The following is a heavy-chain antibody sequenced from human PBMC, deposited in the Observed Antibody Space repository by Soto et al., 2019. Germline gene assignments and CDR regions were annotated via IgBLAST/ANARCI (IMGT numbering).Heavy chain of an antibody. D-gene: IGHD2-8*01. Sequence: PGGSLRLSCAASGFTFSSYDMHWVRQATGKGLEWVSAIGTAGDTYYPGSVKGRFTISRENAKNSLYLQMNSLRAGDTAVYYCARVYWDCTNGVSLYYFDYWGQGTLVTVSS. V-gene: IGHV3-13*01. CDR2: IGTAGDT. J-gene: IGHJ4*02. CDR1: GFTFSSYD. CDR3: ARVYWDCTNGVSLYYFDY.